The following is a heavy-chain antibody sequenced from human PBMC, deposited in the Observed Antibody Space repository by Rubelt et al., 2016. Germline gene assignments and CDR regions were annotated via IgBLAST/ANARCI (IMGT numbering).Heavy chain of an antibody. Sequence: QVQLQQWGAGLLKPSETLSLTCAVYGGSFTDYYWTWIRQPPGKGLEWIGEINHSGSTNYNSSLKSRATISVDTSKSQFSLRLNSVSATETALEYCTRGGSSSHFPYFDYWGQEILVTVSS. D-gene: IGHD6-13*01. CDR1: GGSFTDYY. J-gene: IGHJ4*02. CDR2: INHSGST. V-gene: IGHV4-34*01. CDR3: TRGGSSSHFPYFDY.